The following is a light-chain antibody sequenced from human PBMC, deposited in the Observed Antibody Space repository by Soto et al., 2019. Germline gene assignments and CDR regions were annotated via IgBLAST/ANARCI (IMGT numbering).Light chain of an antibody. CDR1: QDIRKY. CDR2: DAS. CDR3: QQYDNLPYT. Sequence: DIQMTQSPSSLSASVGDRVTITCQASQDIRKYLSWYQQEPGKAPKLLIYDASNLETGVPSRFSGSGSGTVFTFTISSLQPEDIATYYCQQYDNLPYTFGQGTKLEIK. J-gene: IGKJ2*01. V-gene: IGKV1-33*01.